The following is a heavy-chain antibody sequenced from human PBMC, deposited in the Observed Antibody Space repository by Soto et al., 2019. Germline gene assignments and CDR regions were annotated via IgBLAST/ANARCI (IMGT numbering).Heavy chain of an antibody. J-gene: IGHJ4*02. D-gene: IGHD3-16*01. V-gene: IGHV4-39*07. CDR1: GGSISSSSYY. CDR2: IYYSGST. CDR3: AREPPGDEGGGDY. Sequence: SETLSLTCTVSGGSISSSSYYWGWIRQPPGKGLEWIGSIYYSGSTYYNPSLKSRVTISVDTSKNQFSLKLSSVTAADRAGYSCAREPPGDEGGGDYWGQGTLVTVSS.